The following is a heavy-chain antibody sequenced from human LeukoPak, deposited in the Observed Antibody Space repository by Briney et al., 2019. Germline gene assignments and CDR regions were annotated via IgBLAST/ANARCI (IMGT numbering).Heavy chain of an antibody. J-gene: IGHJ4*02. CDR2: INPGDSET. V-gene: IGHV5-51*01. Sequence: GESLKISCKGSGYSFTSYWIGWVRQMPGKRLEWMGIINPGDSETRYSPSFQGQVTMSVDKSISTAYLQWSSLKASDTAMYYCARHRQLIDPSIGVAERWGQGTLVTVSS. CDR1: GYSFTSYW. CDR3: ARHRQLIDPSIGVAER. D-gene: IGHD6-19*01.